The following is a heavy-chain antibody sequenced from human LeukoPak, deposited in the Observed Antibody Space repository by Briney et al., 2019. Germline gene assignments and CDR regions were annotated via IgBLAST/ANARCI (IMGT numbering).Heavy chain of an antibody. V-gene: IGHV4-31*03. D-gene: IGHD3-16*02. CDR2: IYYSGST. CDR3: AMGYVWGSYRYGGTMDV. Sequence: PSETLSLTCTVSGGSISSGGYYWSWIRQHPGKGLEWIGYIYYSGSTCYNPSLKSRVTISVDTSKNQFSLKLSSVTAADTAVYYCAMGYVWGSYRYGGTMDVWGKGTTVTVSS. CDR1: GGSISSGGYY. J-gene: IGHJ6*04.